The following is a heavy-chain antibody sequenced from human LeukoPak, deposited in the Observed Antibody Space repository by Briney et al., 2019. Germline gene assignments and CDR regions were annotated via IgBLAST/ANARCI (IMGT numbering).Heavy chain of an antibody. CDR3: ARDRPGYSSNFDH. CDR2: INPKSGGT. Sequence: ASVKVSCKASGYTFTDYYMHWVRQAPVQGLEWMGWINPKSGGTNYAQKFQGRVTMTRDTSISTAYMELSGLRSDDTALYYCARDRPGYSSNFDHWGQGTLVTVPS. CDR1: GYTFTDYY. J-gene: IGHJ4*02. D-gene: IGHD5-18*01. V-gene: IGHV1-2*02.